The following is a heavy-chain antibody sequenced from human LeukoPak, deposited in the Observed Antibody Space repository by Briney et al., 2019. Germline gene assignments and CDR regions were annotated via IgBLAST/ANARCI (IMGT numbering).Heavy chain of an antibody. CDR2: IYHSGRT. J-gene: IGHJ4*02. V-gene: IGHV4-38-2*02. Sequence: SETLSLTCTVSGYSISSGDYWGWIRQPPGKGLEWIGSIYHSGRTYYNPSLKSRVTISVDTSKNQFSLKLSSVTAADTAVYYCAGDRLQLHSWGQGTLVTVSS. CDR1: GYSISSGDY. D-gene: IGHD5-24*01. CDR3: AGDRLQLHS.